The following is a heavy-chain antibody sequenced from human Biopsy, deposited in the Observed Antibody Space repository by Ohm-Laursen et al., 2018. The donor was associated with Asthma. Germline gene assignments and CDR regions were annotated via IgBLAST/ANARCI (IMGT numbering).Heavy chain of an antibody. V-gene: IGHV1-69*01. CDR2: INSVFGTT. CDR1: GDTFNTYV. D-gene: IGHD2-2*01. CDR3: ARKAGSCISRTCYSLDF. J-gene: IGHJ4*02. Sequence: SSVKVSCKSLGDTFNTYVIGWVRQAPGQGLEWMGGINSVFGTTTYPQKFQDRVTITADDSTSTVYMELSSLKSEDTAVYYCARKAGSCISRTCYSLDFWGQGTLVTVSS.